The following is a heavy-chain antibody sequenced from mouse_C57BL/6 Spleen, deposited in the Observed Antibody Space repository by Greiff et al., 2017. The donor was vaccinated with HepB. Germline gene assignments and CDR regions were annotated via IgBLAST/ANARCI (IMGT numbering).Heavy chain of an antibody. J-gene: IGHJ2*01. CDR3: ARRSPYFDY. V-gene: IGHV1-55*01. CDR1: GYTFTSYW. Sequence: QVQLKQSGAELVKPGASVKMSCKASGYTFTSYWITWVKQRPGQGLEWIGDIYPGSGSTNYNEKFKSKATLTVDTSSSTAYMQLSSLTSEDSAVYYCARRSPYFDYWGQGTTLTVSS. CDR2: IYPGSGST.